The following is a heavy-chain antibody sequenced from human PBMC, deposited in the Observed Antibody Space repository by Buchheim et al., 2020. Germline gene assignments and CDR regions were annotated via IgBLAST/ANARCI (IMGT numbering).Heavy chain of an antibody. CDR2: INHSGST. D-gene: IGHD2-2*02. Sequence: QVQLQQWGAGLLKPSETLSLTCAVYGGSFSGYYWSWIRQPPGKGLEWIGEINHSGSTNYNPSLKSRVTISVDTSKHQFSLKLSAVTAAYTAVYYCARGLGYCSGASCYTGYYYYYGMDVWGQGTT. CDR3: ARGLGYCSGASCYTGYYYYYGMDV. J-gene: IGHJ6*02. V-gene: IGHV4-34*01. CDR1: GGSFSGYY.